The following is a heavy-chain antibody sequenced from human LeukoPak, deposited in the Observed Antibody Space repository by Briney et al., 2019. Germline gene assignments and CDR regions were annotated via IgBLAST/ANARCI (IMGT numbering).Heavy chain of an antibody. CDR1: GFTFTSSA. CDR2: IVVGSGNT. D-gene: IGHD6-13*01. J-gene: IGHJ4*02. V-gene: IGHV1-58*01. CDR3: ARGVAAGSSDY. Sequence: SVKVSCKASGFTFTSSAVQWVRQARGQRLEWIGWIVVGSGNTNYAQKFQGRVTMTRDTSTSTVYMELSSLRSEDTAVYYCARGVAAGSSDYWGQGTLVTVSS.